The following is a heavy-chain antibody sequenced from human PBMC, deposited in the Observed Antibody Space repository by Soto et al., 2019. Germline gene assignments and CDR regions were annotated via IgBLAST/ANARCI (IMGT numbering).Heavy chain of an antibody. CDR1: GGSISSSSYY. CDR2: IYYSGST. CDR3: ARQAPFWSGYYGFRFDP. D-gene: IGHD3-3*01. Sequence: SETLSLTCTVSGGSISSSSYYWGWIRQPPGKGLEWIGSIYYSGSTYYNPSLKSRVTISVDTSKNQFSLKLSSVTAADTAVYYCARQAPFWSGYYGFRFDPWGQGTLVTV. V-gene: IGHV4-39*01. J-gene: IGHJ5*02.